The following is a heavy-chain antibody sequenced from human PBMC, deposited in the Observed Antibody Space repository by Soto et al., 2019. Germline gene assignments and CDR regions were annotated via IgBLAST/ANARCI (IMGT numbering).Heavy chain of an antibody. V-gene: IGHV3-30*18. J-gene: IGHJ6*02. CDR1: GFTFSSYG. CDR2: ISYDGSNK. D-gene: IGHD2-15*01. CDR3: AKDFCSGGSCYSAVSV. Sequence: GGSLRLSCAASGFTFSSYGMHWVRQAPGKGLEWVAVISYDGSNKYYADSVKGRFTISRDNSKNTLYLQMNSLRAEDTAVYYWAKDFCSGGSCYSAVSVWGQGTTVTVSS.